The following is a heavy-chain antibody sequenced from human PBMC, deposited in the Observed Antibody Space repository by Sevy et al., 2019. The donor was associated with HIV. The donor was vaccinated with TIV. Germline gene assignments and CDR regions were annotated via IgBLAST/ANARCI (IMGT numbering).Heavy chain of an antibody. CDR3: ARLNGFEPYSYYALDV. CDR2: IYPGDPAP. D-gene: IGHD5-12*01. CDR1: GYSFTHYW. J-gene: IGHJ6*02. Sequence: GESLKISCEGSGYSFTHYWIAWVHQIPGKGLEWMGIIYPGDPAPTYSPAFQGRVTISADKSFNIAYLQWSRLRASDTAIYYCARLNGFEPYSYYALDVWGQGTTVTVSS. V-gene: IGHV5-51*07.